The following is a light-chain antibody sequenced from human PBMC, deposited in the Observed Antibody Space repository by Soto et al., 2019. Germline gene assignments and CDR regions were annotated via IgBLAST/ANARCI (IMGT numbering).Light chain of an antibody. CDR3: QQYNNWLT. Sequence: EIVLTQSPGTLSVSPGERATLSFMASQSVSSYLAWYQHKPGQAPRLLIHGASTRATDVPDRFRGSGFGTEFTLTITSLHSEDFGVYYCQQYNNWLTFGQGTRLEIK. CDR1: QSVSSY. J-gene: IGKJ5*01. CDR2: GAS. V-gene: IGKV3-15*01.